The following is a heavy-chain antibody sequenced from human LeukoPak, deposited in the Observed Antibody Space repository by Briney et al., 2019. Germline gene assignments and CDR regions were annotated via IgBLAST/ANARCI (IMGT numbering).Heavy chain of an antibody. Sequence: GGSLRLSCAASGFTLSSYGMHWGRHGPGKGLEWVAFIRYDGSNKYYEDSVKGRLTISRDNSKNTLYLQMNSLRAEDTAVYYCAKERDTAMVTIDYWGQGTLVTVSS. CDR2: IRYDGSNK. CDR3: AKERDTAMVTIDY. J-gene: IGHJ4*02. D-gene: IGHD5-18*01. V-gene: IGHV3-30*02. CDR1: GFTLSSYG.